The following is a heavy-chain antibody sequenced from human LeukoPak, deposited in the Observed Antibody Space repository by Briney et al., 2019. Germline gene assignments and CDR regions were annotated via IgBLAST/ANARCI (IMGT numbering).Heavy chain of an antibody. J-gene: IGHJ6*02. V-gene: IGHV3-74*01. CDR3: ARDAVDTANAV. Sequence: GGSLRLSCAASGFTFTTYWMHWVRQAPGKGLVWVSHINSDGSITSYADSVKDRFTISRDNAKNTLYLQMNSLRAEDTAVYYCARDAVDTANAVWGQGPTVTVSS. D-gene: IGHD5-18*01. CDR2: INSDGSIT. CDR1: GFTFTTYW.